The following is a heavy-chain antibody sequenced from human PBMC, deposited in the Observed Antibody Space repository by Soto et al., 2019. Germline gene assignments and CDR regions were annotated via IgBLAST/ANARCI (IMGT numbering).Heavy chain of an antibody. CDR3: AKALYSSSWYRVDV. J-gene: IGHJ6*04. V-gene: IGHV3-23*01. D-gene: IGHD6-13*01. CDR1: GFTFSSYA. Sequence: GGSLRLSCAASGFTFSSYAMSWVRQAPGKGLEWVSAISGSGGSTYYADSVKGRFTISRDNSKNTLYLQMNSLRAEDTAVYYCAKALYSSSWYRVDVWGKGTTVTVSS. CDR2: ISGSGGST.